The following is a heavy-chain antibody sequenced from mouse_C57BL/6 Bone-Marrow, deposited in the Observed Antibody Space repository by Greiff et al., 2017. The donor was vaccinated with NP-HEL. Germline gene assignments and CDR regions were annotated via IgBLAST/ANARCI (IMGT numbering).Heavy chain of an antibody. D-gene: IGHD2-5*01. J-gene: IGHJ3*01. V-gene: IGHV14-2*01. Sequence: VQLKESGAELVKPGASVKLSCTASGFNINDYYMHWVKQRTEQGLEWIGRIDPEDGETKYAPKFQGKATITADTSSNTAYLQLSSLTSEDTAVYYCASLYSTFAYWGQGTLVTVSA. CDR2: IDPEDGET. CDR1: GFNINDYY. CDR3: ASLYSTFAY.